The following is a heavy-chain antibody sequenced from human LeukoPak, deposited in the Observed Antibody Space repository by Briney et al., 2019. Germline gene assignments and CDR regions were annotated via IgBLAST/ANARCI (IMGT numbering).Heavy chain of an antibody. J-gene: IGHJ5*02. CDR3: ARDEVVLLWFGEVRRWFDP. CDR2: ISAYNGNT. V-gene: IGHV1-18*01. CDR1: GYTFTSYG. D-gene: IGHD3-10*01. Sequence: GASVKVSCKASGYTFTSYGISWVRQAPGQGLEWMGWISAYNGNTNYAQKFQGRVTMTRDTSISTAYMELSRLRSDDTAAYYCARDEVVLLWFGEVRRWFDPWGQGTLVTVSS.